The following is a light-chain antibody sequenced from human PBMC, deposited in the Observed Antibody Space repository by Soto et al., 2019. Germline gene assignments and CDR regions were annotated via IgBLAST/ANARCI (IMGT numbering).Light chain of an antibody. CDR3: QQYSSAPLT. CDR2: DAS. CDR1: LTVSDNY. Sequence: EIVLTHSPGTLSLSPGERGTLSCRASLTVSDNYLAWYQQKAGQAPRLVIYDASSRATGIPDRFSASGSGTDFTLTISRLEPEDFAVYYCQQYSSAPLTFGQGTKVDI. V-gene: IGKV3-20*01. J-gene: IGKJ1*01.